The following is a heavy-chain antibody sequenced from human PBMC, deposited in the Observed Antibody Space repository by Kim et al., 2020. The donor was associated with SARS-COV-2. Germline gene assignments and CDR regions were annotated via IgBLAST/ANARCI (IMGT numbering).Heavy chain of an antibody. CDR1: GGSISSSSYY. CDR3: ARHERVIYYGSGSYPPGGMDV. V-gene: IGHV4-39*01. D-gene: IGHD3-10*01. CDR2: IYYSGST. J-gene: IGHJ6*02. Sequence: SETLSLTCTVSGGSISSSSYYWGWIRQPPGKGLEWIGSIYYSGSTYYNPSLKSRVTISVDTSKNQFSLKLSSVTAADTAVYYCARHERVIYYGSGSYPPGGMDVWGQGTTVTVSS.